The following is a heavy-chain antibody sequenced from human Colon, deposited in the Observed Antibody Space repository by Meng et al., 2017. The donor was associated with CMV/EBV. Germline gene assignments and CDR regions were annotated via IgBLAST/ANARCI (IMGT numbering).Heavy chain of an antibody. CDR1: GFSFIEYG. Sequence: GASLKISCAASGFSFIEYGMHWVRQTPGRGLEWVAFIRMDESDKFYGDSVRGRFTISRDSSTKSLYLEMNNLRTDDTAVYYCAKDDPVVAVWGQGTMVTVSS. CDR3: AKDDPVVAV. V-gene: IGHV3-30*02. CDR2: IRMDESDK. J-gene: IGHJ4*02. D-gene: IGHD4-23*01.